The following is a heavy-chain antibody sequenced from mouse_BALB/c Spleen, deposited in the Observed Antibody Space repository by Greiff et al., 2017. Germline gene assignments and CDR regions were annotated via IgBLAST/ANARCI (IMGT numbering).Heavy chain of an antibody. Sequence: EVQLQQSGTVLARPGASVKMSCKASGYSFTSYWMHWVKQRPGQGLEWIGAIYPGNSDTSYNQKFKGKAKLTAVTSASTAYMELSSLTNEDSAVYYCTRWGYYYGSSPYAMDYWGQGTSVTVSS. V-gene: IGHV1-5*01. CDR3: TRWGYYYGSSPYAMDY. CDR2: IYPGNSDT. J-gene: IGHJ4*01. D-gene: IGHD1-1*01. CDR1: GYSFTSYW.